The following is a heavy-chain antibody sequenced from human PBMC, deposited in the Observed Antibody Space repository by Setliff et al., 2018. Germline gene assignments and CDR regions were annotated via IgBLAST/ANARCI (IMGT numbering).Heavy chain of an antibody. CDR3: AKGGTYLYFDF. CDR2: IHFSGTT. J-gene: IGHJ4*02. CDR1: DGSSSSHY. V-gene: IGHV4-59*11. D-gene: IGHD1-1*01. Sequence: SETLALTCTVSDGSSSSHYGSWIRQPPGKGLEWIGYIHFSGTTNYNPSLMSRVTISVDTSKNEISLKLKSVTSADTAVYYCAKGGTYLYFDFWGQGALVTVSS.